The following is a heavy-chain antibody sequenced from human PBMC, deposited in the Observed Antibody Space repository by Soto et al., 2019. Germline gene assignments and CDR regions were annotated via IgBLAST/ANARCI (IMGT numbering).Heavy chain of an antibody. CDR1: GFTVSSNY. CDR2: IYSGGST. V-gene: IGHV3-66*01. D-gene: IGHD3-16*02. Sequence: GGSLRLSCAASGFTVSSNYMRWVRQAPGKGLEWVSVIYSGGSTYYADSVKGRFTISRDNSKNTLYLQMNSLRVEDTAVYYCARVAEFDPRGQGLWGSFRPSPSYRYMDVWGKGTTVTVSS. J-gene: IGHJ6*03. CDR3: ARVAEFDPRGQGLWGSFRPSPSYRYMDV.